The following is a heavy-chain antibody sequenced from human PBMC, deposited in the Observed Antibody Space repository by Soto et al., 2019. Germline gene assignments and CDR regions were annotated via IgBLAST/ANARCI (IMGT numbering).Heavy chain of an antibody. CDR1: GYTFTSHD. V-gene: IGHV1-8*01. CDR3: ASDMSTT. Sequence: ASVKVSCKAAGYTFTSHDINWMRQTTGQGLEWMGWMNPNSGHTNSAQKFQGRVTMTRDTSIDTAYMELTNLRSEDTAIYYCASDMSTTWGQGTLVTVS. J-gene: IGHJ5*02. D-gene: IGHD2-2*01. CDR2: MNPNSGHT.